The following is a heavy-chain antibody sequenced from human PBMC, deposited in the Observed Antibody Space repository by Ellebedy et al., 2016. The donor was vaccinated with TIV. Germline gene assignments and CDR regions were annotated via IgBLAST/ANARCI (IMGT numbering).Heavy chain of an antibody. CDR2: INGDGSAT. V-gene: IGHV3-74*01. D-gene: IGHD5-18*01. CDR1: GFTFSSYW. CDR3: ARGSGYSYGPFDY. Sequence: GESLKISCAASGFTFSSYWMHWVRQAPGKGLVWVSRINGDGSATIYADSVKGRFTISRDNAKNTLYLQMNSLRAEDTAVYYCARGSGYSYGPFDYWGQGTLVTVSS. J-gene: IGHJ4*02.